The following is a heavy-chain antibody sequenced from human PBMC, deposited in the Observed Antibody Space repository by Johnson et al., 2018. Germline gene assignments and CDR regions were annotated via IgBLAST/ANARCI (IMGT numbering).Heavy chain of an antibody. CDR2: ISSRSTTI. CDR3: AKNVGGSRSNYYGMDV. D-gene: IGHD3-10*02. Sequence: VQLVQSGGGLVQPGGSLRLSCAASGFTFSSYAMNWVRQAPGKGLEWVSYISSRSTTIYYADSVKGRFTISRDNSKNPLYLQMKSLRAEETAVYYLAKNVGGSRSNYYGMDVWGQGTTVTVSS. CDR1: GFTFSSYA. J-gene: IGHJ6*02. V-gene: IGHV3-48*01.